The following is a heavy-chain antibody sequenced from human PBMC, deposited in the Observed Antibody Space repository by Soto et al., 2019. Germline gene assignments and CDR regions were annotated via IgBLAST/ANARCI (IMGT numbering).Heavy chain of an antibody. D-gene: IGHD6-19*01. V-gene: IGHV4-39*01. Sequence: SETLSLTCTVSGGSISSSSYYWGWIRQPPGKGLEWIGSIYYSGSTYYNPSLKSRVTISVDTSKNQFSLKLSSVTAADTAVYYCARQIGPGEWLPVYYYCGMDVWGQGTTVTVSS. CDR3: ARQIGPGEWLPVYYYCGMDV. CDR2: IYYSGST. J-gene: IGHJ6*02. CDR1: GGSISSSSYY.